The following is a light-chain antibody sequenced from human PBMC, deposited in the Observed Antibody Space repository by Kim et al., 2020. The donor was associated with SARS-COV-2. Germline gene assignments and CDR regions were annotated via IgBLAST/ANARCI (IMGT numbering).Light chain of an antibody. Sequence: GQSVTIACTGNSSDAGDYNYVSWYQHHPGKAPKLIVYDVTKRPSGVPNRFSGSESGNTASLTISGLQAEDEADYYCCSYAGSYTWMFGGGTQLTVL. CDR3: CSYAGSYTWM. V-gene: IGLV2-11*01. CDR2: DVT. J-gene: IGLJ3*02. CDR1: SSDAGDYNY.